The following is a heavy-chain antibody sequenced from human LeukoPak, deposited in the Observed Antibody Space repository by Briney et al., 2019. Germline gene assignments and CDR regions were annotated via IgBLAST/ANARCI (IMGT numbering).Heavy chain of an antibody. V-gene: IGHV3-48*03. CDR2: ISSSGSTI. CDR3: ARELRSSGFDY. Sequence: GGSWRPSGPASGLTLSSYEMNWVRQAPGKGLEWVSYISSSGSTIYYADSVKGRFTISRDNAKNSLYLQMNSLRAEDTAVYYCARELRSSGFDYWGQGTLVTVSS. D-gene: IGHD3-22*01. J-gene: IGHJ4*02. CDR1: GLTLSSYE.